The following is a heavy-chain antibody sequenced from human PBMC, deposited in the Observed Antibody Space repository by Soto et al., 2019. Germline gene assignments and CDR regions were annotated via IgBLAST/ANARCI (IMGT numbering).Heavy chain of an antibody. CDR2: ISYDGSNK. J-gene: IGHJ6*02. Sequence: GGSLRLSCAASGFTFSSYAMHWVRQAPGKGLEWVAVISYDGSNKYYADSVKGRFTISRDDSKNTLYLQMNSLRAEDTAVYYCARDVESGSSQYYYYYYGMDVWGQGTTVTVSS. V-gene: IGHV3-30-3*01. D-gene: IGHD1-26*01. CDR1: GFTFSSYA. CDR3: ARDVESGSSQYYYYYYGMDV.